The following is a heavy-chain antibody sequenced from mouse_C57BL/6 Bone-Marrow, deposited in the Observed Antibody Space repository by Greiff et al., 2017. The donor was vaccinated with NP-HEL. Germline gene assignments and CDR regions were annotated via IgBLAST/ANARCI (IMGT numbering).Heavy chain of an antibody. V-gene: IGHV1-64*01. CDR3: ARHYYGSSYGYFDV. Sequence: QVQLQQPGAELVKPGASVKLSCKASGYTFTSYWMHWVKQRPGQGLEWIGMIHPNSVSTNYNEKFKSKATLTVDKSSSTAYMQLSSLTSEDSAVYYCARHYYGSSYGYFDVWGTGTTVTVSS. J-gene: IGHJ1*03. CDR2: IHPNSVST. CDR1: GYTFTSYW. D-gene: IGHD1-1*01.